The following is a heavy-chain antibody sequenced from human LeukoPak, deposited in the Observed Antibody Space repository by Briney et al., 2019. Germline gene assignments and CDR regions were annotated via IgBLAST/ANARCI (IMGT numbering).Heavy chain of an antibody. CDR3: ASQGDYEILTGYYQTSDRSPYFDY. D-gene: IGHD3-9*01. V-gene: IGHV3-23*01. CDR2: IRGNGGRT. CDR1: GFTFSSYG. J-gene: IGHJ4*02. Sequence: PGGSLRLSCAASGFTFSSYGMSWVRQAPGKGLDWVSTIRGNGGRTYYADSAKGRFTISRDNSKNTLYLQMNSLRAEDTAVYYCASQGDYEILTGYYQTSDRSPYFDYWGQGTLVTVSS.